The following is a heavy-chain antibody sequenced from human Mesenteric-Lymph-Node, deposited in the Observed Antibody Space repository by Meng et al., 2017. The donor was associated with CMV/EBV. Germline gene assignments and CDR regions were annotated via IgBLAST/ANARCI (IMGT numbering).Heavy chain of an antibody. V-gene: IGHV4-59*01. CDR3: ARGPPLRHYFDY. CDR1: GGSISSYY. CDR2: IYYSGST. J-gene: IGHJ4*02. Sequence: SETLSLTCTVSGGSISSYYWSWIRQPPGKGLEWIGYIYYSGSTNYNPSLRSRVTMSVDTSKNQFSLKLSSVTAADAAVYYCARGPPLRHYFDYWGQGTLVTVSS.